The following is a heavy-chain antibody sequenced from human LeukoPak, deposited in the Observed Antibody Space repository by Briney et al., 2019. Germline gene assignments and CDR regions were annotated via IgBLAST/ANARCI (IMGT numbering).Heavy chain of an antibody. CDR1: GFTFSSYA. Sequence: GGSLRLSCAASGFTFSSYAMHWVRQAPGKGLEWVAVISYDGSNKYYADSVKGRFTISRDNSKNTLYLQMNSLRAEDTAVYYCARDAGSFLEWLLTTPTPYYYGMDVWGQGTTVTVSS. CDR2: ISYDGSNK. J-gene: IGHJ6*02. CDR3: ARDAGSFLEWLLTTPTPYYYGMDV. V-gene: IGHV3-30-3*01. D-gene: IGHD3-3*01.